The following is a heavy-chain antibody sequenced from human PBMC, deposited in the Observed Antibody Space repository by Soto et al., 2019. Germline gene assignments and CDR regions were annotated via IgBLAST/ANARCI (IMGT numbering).Heavy chain of an antibody. CDR1: GYTFTTYS. Sequence: QVQLVQSGAEVKKPGASVKVSCKASGYTFTTYSIHWVRQAPGQSLEWMGWINAGSGSTKYSQKFQGRVTITKDSSATTFYMDLSSLGSEDTAVYYCARVPPWGNSGSYYIQHFNSWGQGTLVTVSS. CDR2: INAGSGST. J-gene: IGHJ4*02. D-gene: IGHD3-10*01. V-gene: IGHV1-3*01. CDR3: ARVPPWGNSGSYYIQHFNS.